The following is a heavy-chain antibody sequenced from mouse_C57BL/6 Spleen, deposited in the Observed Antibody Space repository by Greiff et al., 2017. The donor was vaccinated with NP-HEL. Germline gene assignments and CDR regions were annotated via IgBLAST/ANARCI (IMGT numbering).Heavy chain of an antibody. V-gene: IGHV5-17*01. CDR2: ISSGSSTI. CDR3: ARWGDYYGSSYN. Sequence: EVKLMESGGGLVKPGGSLKLSCAASGFTFSDYGMHWVRQAPEKGLEWVAYISSGSSTIYYADTVKGRFTISRDNAKNTLFLQMTSLRSEDTAMYYCARWGDYYGSSYNWGQGTTLTVSS. D-gene: IGHD1-1*01. CDR1: GFTFSDYG. J-gene: IGHJ2*01.